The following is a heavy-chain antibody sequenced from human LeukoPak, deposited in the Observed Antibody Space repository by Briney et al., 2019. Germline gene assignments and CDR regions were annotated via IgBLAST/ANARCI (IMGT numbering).Heavy chain of an antibody. D-gene: IGHD6-13*01. V-gene: IGHV4-39*07. CDR3: ARDSTSMYYFDF. J-gene: IGHJ4*02. CDR2: ISYSRSA. CDR1: GGSISSSRDF. Sequence: PSETLSLTCTVSGGSISSSRDFWGWIRQPPGRGLEWIGTISYSRSAYYNPSLKSRVTISLDTSKNQFSLKLSSVTAADTAVYYCARDSTSMYYFDFWGQGSLVTVSS.